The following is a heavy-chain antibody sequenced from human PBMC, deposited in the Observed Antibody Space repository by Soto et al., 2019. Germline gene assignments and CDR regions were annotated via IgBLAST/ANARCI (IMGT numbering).Heavy chain of an antibody. Sequence: SETLSLTCTVSGGSISSYYWSWIRQPPGKGLEWIGYIYYSGSTNYNPSLKSRVTISVDTSKNQFSLKLSSVTAADTAVYYCARGDHGDYVRFDPWGQGTLVTVSS. CDR1: GGSISSYY. CDR3: ARGDHGDYVRFDP. J-gene: IGHJ5*02. V-gene: IGHV4-59*01. D-gene: IGHD4-17*01. CDR2: IYYSGST.